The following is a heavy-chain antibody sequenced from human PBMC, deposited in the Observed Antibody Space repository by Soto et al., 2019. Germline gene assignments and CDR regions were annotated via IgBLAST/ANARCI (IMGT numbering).Heavy chain of an antibody. CDR2: IKQDGNEK. CDR3: ARVTSLAGEY. V-gene: IGHV3-7*05. CDR1: GFIFSSYW. Sequence: EVQLVESGGGLVQPGGSLRLSCAASGFIFSSYWMSWVRQAPGTGLEWVANIKQDGNEKYYVDSVKGRFTISRDNAKNSLYLQMNSLAAEDTAVYYGARVTSLAGEYWGQGTLVTVSS. D-gene: IGHD1-26*01. J-gene: IGHJ4*02.